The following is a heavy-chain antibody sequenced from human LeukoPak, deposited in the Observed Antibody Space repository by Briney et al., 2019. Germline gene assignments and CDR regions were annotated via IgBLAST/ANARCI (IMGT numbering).Heavy chain of an antibody. D-gene: IGHD6-19*01. CDR3: ASALSGWYNY. V-gene: IGHV4-30-4*01. CDR2: IYYSGST. J-gene: IGHJ4*02. CDR1: GGSISSGDYY. Sequence: KPSETLSLTCTVSGGSISSGDYYWTWIRQPPGKGLEWIGCIYYSGSTYYNPSLKSRLTISVDTSKNPFSLKLSSVTAADTAVYYCASALSGWYNYWGQGTLVTVSS.